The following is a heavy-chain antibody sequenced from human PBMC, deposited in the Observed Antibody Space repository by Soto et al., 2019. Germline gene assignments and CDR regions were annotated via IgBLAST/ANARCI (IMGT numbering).Heavy chain of an antibody. V-gene: IGHV3-74*01. D-gene: IGHD6-13*01. CDR2: INTDGNST. CDR1: GFTFINSW. J-gene: IGHJ5*01. CDR3: ARDGGGYSSTWYDS. Sequence: GGSLRLSCAASGFTFINSWMHWVRQAPGKGLVWVSRINTDGNSTTYADSVKGRFTISRDNAKNTLYLQMNSLRAEDTAVYYCARDGGGYSSTWYDSWGQGTLVTVSS.